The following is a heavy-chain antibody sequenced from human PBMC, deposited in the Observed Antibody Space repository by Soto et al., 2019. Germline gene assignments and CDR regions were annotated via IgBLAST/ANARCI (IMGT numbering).Heavy chain of an antibody. Sequence: PGGSLRLSCAAAGLSVSYNFMIWVRQAPGKGLQWVSIIYANKFGANTYYEDSVRGRFTISRDNFKNLLYLQMNSLRAEDTAVYYCAKGLYGEHSFYFYALDVWGQGTPVTVSS. CDR1: GLSVSYNF. CDR2: IYANKFGANT. D-gene: IGHD4-17*01. CDR3: AKGLYGEHSFYFYALDV. V-gene: IGHV3-53*01. J-gene: IGHJ6*02.